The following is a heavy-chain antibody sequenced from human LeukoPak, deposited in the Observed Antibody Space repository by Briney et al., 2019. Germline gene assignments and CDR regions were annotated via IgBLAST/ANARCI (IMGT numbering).Heavy chain of an antibody. V-gene: IGHV3-74*01. D-gene: IGHD4-17*01. CDR3: ARGLGEGAFDI. Sequence: GRTLRLSCAASGFTFSSYWMHWVRQAPGKGLVWVSRINSDGSSTSYADSVKGRFTISRDNAKNTLYLQMNSLRAEDTAVYYCARGLGEGAFDIWGQGTMVTVSS. CDR1: GFTFSSYW. CDR2: INSDGSST. J-gene: IGHJ3*02.